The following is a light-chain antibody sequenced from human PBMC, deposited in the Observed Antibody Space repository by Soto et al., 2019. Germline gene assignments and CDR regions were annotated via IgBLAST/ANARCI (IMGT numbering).Light chain of an antibody. CDR2: DAS. J-gene: IGKJ4*01. CDR1: QSISSH. Sequence: EIVLTQSPATLSLSPWERATLSCRASQSISSHLAWYQQKPGQTPRLLMYDASNRATAVPARFSGSGSGTDFTLTISSLEPEDLAVYYCQQRSTWPLTFGGGTKVEIK. V-gene: IGKV3-11*01. CDR3: QQRSTWPLT.